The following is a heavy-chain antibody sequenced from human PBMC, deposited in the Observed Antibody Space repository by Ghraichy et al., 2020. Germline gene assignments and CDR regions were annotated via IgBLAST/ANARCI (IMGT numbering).Heavy chain of an antibody. V-gene: IGHV4-39*01. D-gene: IGHD2-15*01. Sequence: SETLSLTCTVSGGSISSSSYYWGWIRQPPGKGLEWIGSIYYSGSTYYNPSLKSRVTISVDTSKNQFSLKLSSVTAADTAVYYCARHLTYCSGGSCYRSTFDYWGQGTLVTVSS. CDR3: ARHLTYCSGGSCYRSTFDY. CDR1: GGSISSSSYY. CDR2: IYYSGST. J-gene: IGHJ4*02.